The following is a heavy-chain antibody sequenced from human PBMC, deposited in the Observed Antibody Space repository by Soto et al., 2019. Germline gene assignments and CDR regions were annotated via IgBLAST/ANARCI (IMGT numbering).Heavy chain of an antibody. CDR3: GRLQNFINWCFDS. J-gene: IGHJ4*02. CDR2: INHSEST. Sequence: SETLSLTCAVYGGSFSGYYWSWIRQPTGKGLEWIGEINHSESTNYNPSLKSRVTISVDTSKNQFSLKLSSVTAADTAVYYCGRLQNFINWCFDSWGQGVLVTVSS. V-gene: IGHV4-34*01. D-gene: IGHD2-15*01. CDR1: GGSFSGYY.